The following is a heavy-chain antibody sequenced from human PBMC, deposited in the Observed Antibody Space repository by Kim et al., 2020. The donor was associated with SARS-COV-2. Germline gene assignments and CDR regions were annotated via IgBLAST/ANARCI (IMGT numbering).Heavy chain of an antibody. D-gene: IGHD2-2*01. J-gene: IGHJ4*02. Sequence: YIFYANSLKGRFTISRDNAKNSLYLQMNSLRAEDTAMYYCARKVPSAQTDFWGQGTLVTVSS. V-gene: IGHV3-21*01. CDR2: YI. CDR3: ARKVPSAQTDF.